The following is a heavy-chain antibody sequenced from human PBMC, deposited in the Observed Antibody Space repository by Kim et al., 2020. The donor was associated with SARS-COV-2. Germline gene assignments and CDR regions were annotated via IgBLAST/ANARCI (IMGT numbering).Heavy chain of an antibody. J-gene: IGHJ6*02. CDR1: GFTFDDYA. Sequence: GGSLRLSCAASGFTFDDYAMHWVRQAPGKGLEWVSLISWDGGSTYYADSVKGRFTISRDNSKNSLYLQMNSLRAEDTALYYCARGWGGYGSGTPTHKTPGDYYYHGMDVWGQGTTVTVSS. CDR3: ARGWGGYGSGTPTHKTPGDYYYHGMDV. D-gene: IGHD3-10*01. V-gene: IGHV3-43D*03. CDR2: ISWDGGST.